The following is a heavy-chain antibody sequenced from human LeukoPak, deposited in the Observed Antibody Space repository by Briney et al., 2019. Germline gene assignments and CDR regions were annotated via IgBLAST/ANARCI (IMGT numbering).Heavy chain of an antibody. CDR1: GGSISSSSYS. J-gene: IGHJ5*02. V-gene: IGHV4-39*07. Sequence: SETLSLTCTVSGGSISSSSYSWSWIRQPPGKGLEWIGEINHSGSTNYNPSLKSRVTISVDTSKNQFSLKLSSVTAADTAVYYCATPLFNPWGQGTLVTVSS. D-gene: IGHD3-3*01. CDR3: ATPLFNP. CDR2: INHSGST.